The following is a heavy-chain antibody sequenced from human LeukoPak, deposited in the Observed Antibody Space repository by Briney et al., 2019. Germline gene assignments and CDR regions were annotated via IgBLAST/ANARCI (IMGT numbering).Heavy chain of an antibody. CDR3: ATDLMGTGGYKTFDY. D-gene: IGHD5-24*01. Sequence: ASVKVSCKVSGYTLTELSMHWVRQAPGKGLEWMGGFDPEDGETIYAQKFQGRVTMTEDTSTDTAYMELSSLRSEDTAVYYCATDLMGTGGYKTFDYWGQGTLVTVSS. CDR2: FDPEDGET. J-gene: IGHJ4*02. CDR1: GYTLTELS. V-gene: IGHV1-24*01.